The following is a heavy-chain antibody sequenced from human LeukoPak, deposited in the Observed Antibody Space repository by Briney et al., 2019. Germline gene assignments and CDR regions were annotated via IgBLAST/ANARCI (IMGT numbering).Heavy chain of an antibody. CDR2: INPNRGGS. CDR3: ARDSVSDGFAAADY. J-gene: IGHJ4*02. V-gene: IGHV1-2*06. D-gene: IGHD5-24*01. CDR1: GYTFTGYY. Sequence: ASVKVSCKASGYTFTGYYMHWLRQARGQGLEGMGRINPNRGGSNYAQKLRGRVTLTRDRSISTAYMELSRLRSDDTAVYYCARDSVSDGFAAADYWGQGTLVTVSS.